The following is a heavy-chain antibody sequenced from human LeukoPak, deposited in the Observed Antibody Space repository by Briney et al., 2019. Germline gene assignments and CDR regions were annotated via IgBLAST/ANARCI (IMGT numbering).Heavy chain of an antibody. CDR2: IKEDGSEK. Sequence: GRSLRLSCAAPGFTFSSYGMHWVRQAPGKGLEWVANIKEDGSEKYYLDSVKGRFTISRDNAEKSLYLLMDGLRAEDTAVYFCVRDGMRGGDFDYWGQGTLVTVSS. CDR3: VRDGMRGGDFDY. D-gene: IGHD3-16*01. V-gene: IGHV3-7*01. CDR1: GFTFSSYG. J-gene: IGHJ4*02.